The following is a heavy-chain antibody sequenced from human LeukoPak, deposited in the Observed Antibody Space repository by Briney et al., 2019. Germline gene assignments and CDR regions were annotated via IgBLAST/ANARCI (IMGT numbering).Heavy chain of an antibody. Sequence: ASVEVSCKASGYTFTSYYMHWVRQAPGQGLEWMGIINPSGGSTSYAQKFQGRVTMTRDTSTSTVYMELSSLRSEDTAVYYCAREGSRSSMDDDRAIDPWGQGTLVTVSS. CDR3: AREGSRSSMDDDRAIDP. V-gene: IGHV1-46*01. J-gene: IGHJ5*02. D-gene: IGHD2-2*01. CDR2: INPSGGST. CDR1: GYTFTSYY.